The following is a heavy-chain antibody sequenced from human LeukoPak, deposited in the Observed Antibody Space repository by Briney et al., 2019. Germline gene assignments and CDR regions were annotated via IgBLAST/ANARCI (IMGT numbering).Heavy chain of an antibody. CDR2: IYTSGST. J-gene: IGHJ5*02. Sequence: SETLSLTCTVSGGSISSYYWSWIRQSPGKGLEWIGRIYTSGSTNYNPSLKSRVTISVDTSKNQFSLKLSSVTAADTAMYYCARSSSSGWGFRFDPWGQGTLVTVSS. V-gene: IGHV4-4*07. D-gene: IGHD6-19*01. CDR1: GGSISSYY. CDR3: ARSSSSGWGFRFDP.